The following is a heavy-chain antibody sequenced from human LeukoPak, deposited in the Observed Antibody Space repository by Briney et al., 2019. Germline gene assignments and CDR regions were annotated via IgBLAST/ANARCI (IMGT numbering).Heavy chain of an antibody. J-gene: IGHJ4*02. CDR3: ARSPTYSSGWPFDY. CDR1: GGSIRSHH. CDR2: IYYSGST. V-gene: IGHV4-59*11. Sequence: SETLSLTCTVSGGSIRSHHWSWIRQPPGKGLEWIGYIYYSGSTNYNPSLKSRVTISVDTSKNQFSLKLSSVTAADTAVYYCARSPTYSSGWPFDYWGQGTLVTVSS. D-gene: IGHD6-19*01.